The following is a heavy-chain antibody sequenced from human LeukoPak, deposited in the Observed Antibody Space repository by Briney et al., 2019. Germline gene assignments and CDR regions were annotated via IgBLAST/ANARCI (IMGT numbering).Heavy chain of an antibody. Sequence: SETLSLTCAVYGGSFSGYYWSWIRQPPGKGLEWVGEINHSGSTNYNPSLKRGVTISVETSKNQFSLKLSSVPAADTAVYYCARYAWIQLSLGFAYWGQGTPVTVSS. CDR2: INHSGST. CDR1: GGSFSGYY. J-gene: IGHJ4*02. CDR3: ARYAWIQLSLGFAY. D-gene: IGHD5-18*01. V-gene: IGHV4-34*01.